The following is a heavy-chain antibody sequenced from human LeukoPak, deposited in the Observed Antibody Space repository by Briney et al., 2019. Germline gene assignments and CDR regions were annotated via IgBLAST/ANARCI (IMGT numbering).Heavy chain of an antibody. CDR2: IYYSGST. CDR3: ARGKDYYDSSGYYQKYYYGMDV. V-gene: IGHV4-59*01. Sequence: PSETLSLTCTVSGGSISSYYWSWIRQPPGKGLEWIGYIYYSGSTNYNPSLKSRVTISVDTSKNQFSLKLSSVTAADTAAYYCARGKDYYDSSGYYQKYYYGMDVWGQGTTVTVSS. CDR1: GGSISSYY. D-gene: IGHD3-22*01. J-gene: IGHJ6*02.